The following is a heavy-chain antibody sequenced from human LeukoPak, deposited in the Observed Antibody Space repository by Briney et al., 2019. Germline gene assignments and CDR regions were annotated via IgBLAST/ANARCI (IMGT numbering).Heavy chain of an antibody. V-gene: IGHV4-59*08. CDR2: IYYSGST. CDR3: ARLLSNGEGDY. J-gene: IGHJ4*02. D-gene: IGHD3-10*01. Sequence: SETLSLTCTVSGGSTSSYYWSWIRQPPGKGLEWIGYIYYSGSTNYNPSLKSRVTISVDTSKNQFSLKLSSVTAADTAVYYCARLLSNGEGDYWGQGTLVTVSS. CDR1: GGSTSSYY.